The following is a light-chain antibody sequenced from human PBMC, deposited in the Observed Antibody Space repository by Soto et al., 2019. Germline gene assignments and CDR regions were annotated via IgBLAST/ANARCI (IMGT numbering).Light chain of an antibody. V-gene: IGKV3-15*01. Sequence: EIVMTQSPATLSVSPGERATLSCRASQSVSSNLAWYQQKPGQAPRLLIYGASTRATGIPARFSGSGSGTEFTLNISSLQSEDFAVYYCQQYNNWPLTFGGRTKVEIK. CDR1: QSVSSN. J-gene: IGKJ4*01. CDR2: GAS. CDR3: QQYNNWPLT.